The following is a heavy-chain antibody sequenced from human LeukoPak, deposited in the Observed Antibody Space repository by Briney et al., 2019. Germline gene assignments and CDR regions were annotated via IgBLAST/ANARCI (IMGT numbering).Heavy chain of an antibody. Sequence: GGSLRLSCAASGFTVSSNYMSWVRQAPGKGLEWVSLIYSGVTTYYADSVKGRFTISRDNSKNTLYLQMNSLRAEDTAVYYCASGRGLKFGAFDIWGQGTMVTVSS. J-gene: IGHJ3*02. CDR2: IYSGVTT. CDR3: ASGRGLKFGAFDI. D-gene: IGHD1-26*01. CDR1: GFTVSSNY. V-gene: IGHV3-53*01.